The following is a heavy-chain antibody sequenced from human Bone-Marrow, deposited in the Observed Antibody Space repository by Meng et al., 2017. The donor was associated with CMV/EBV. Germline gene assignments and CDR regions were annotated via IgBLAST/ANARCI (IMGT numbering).Heavy chain of an antibody. Sequence: GGSLRLSCKGSGYSFTSYWIGWVRQMPGKGLEWMGIIYPGDSDTRYSPSFQGQVTISADKSISTAYLQWSSLKASDTAMYYCARVGVVVPAARGSFDYWGQGTRVTGSS. V-gene: IGHV5-51*01. J-gene: IGHJ4*02. CDR2: IYPGDSDT. CDR3: ARVGVVVPAARGSFDY. D-gene: IGHD2-2*01. CDR1: GYSFTSYW.